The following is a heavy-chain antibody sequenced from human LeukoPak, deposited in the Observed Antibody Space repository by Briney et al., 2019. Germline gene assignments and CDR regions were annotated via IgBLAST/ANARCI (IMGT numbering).Heavy chain of an antibody. V-gene: IGHV1-2*02. J-gene: IGHJ4*02. CDR1: GYTFTGYY. CDR2: INPNSGGT. Sequence: GASVKVSCKASGYTFTGYYMHWVRQAPGQGLEWMGWINPNSGGTNYAQKFQGRVTMTRDTSISTAYMELSRLRSDDTAVYCCARARDRWYYCVSLGYWGQGTLVTVSS. CDR3: ARARDRWYYCVSLGY. D-gene: IGHD3-16*01.